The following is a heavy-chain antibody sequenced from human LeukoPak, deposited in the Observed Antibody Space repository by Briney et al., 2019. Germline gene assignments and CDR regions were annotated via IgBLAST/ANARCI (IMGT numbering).Heavy chain of an antibody. V-gene: IGHV1-46*01. CDR1: GNTFSSYF. Sequence: ASVKVSCKASGNTFSSYFIHWVRQAPGHGLECMGIISPSGGTTSYAQEVQGRVTMTRDTSTSTVYMELSSLRSEDTAVYYCGRVTLYAFDIWGQGTMVTVSS. D-gene: IGHD4-23*01. CDR2: ISPSGGTT. J-gene: IGHJ3*02. CDR3: GRVTLYAFDI.